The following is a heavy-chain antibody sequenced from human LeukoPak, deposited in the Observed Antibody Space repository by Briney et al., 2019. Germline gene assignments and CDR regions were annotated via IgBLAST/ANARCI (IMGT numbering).Heavy chain of an antibody. CDR3: ARQRRAARFYGMDV. V-gene: IGHV4-59*08. D-gene: IGHD6-6*01. J-gene: IGHJ6*02. Sequence: SETPSLTCTVSGGSISSYYWSWIRQPPGKGLEWIGYIYYSGSTNYNPSLKSRVTISVDTSKNQFSLKLSSVTAADTAVYYCARQRRAARFYGMDVWGQGTTVTVSS. CDR1: GGSISSYY. CDR2: IYYSGST.